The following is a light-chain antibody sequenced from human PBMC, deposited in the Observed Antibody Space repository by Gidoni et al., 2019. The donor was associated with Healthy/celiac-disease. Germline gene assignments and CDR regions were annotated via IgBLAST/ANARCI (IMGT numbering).Light chain of an antibody. CDR1: QSVLYSSNTTNY. J-gene: IGKJ2*03. Sequence: VMTQSPDSLAVSLCERATINCKSSQSVLYSSNTTNYLAWYQQKPGQPPKLLIYWASTRESGVPDRFSGSGAGTDFTLTISSLQAEDVAVYYCQQYYSTPPSFGQGTKLEIK. CDR2: WAS. CDR3: QQYYSTPPS. V-gene: IGKV4-1*01.